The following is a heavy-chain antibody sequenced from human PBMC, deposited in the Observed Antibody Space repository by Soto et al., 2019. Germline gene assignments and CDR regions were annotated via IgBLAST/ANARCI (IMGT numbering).Heavy chain of an antibody. CDR2: INPNSGGT. CDR1: GVTFSSYA. J-gene: IGHJ6*02. Sequence: ASVKFSCKSSGVTFSSYAISWVRQAPGQGLEWMGWINPNSGGTNYAQKFQGWVTMTRDTSISTAYMELSRLRSDDTAVYYCARDLAAAPYYYYYGMDVWGQGTTVNVSS. CDR3: ARDLAAAPYYYYYGMDV. D-gene: IGHD6-13*01. V-gene: IGHV1-2*04.